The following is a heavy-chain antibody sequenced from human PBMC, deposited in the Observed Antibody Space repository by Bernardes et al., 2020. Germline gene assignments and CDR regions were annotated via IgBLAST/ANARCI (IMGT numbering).Heavy chain of an antibody. CDR2: ISYDGSNK. Sequence: SLRLSCAASGFTFSSYGMHWVRQAPGKGLEWVAVISYDGSNKYYADSVKGRFTISRDNSKNTLYLQMNSLRAEDTAVYYCAKEFSRVVAAWADYWGQGTLVTVSS. CDR3: AKEFSRVVAAWADY. J-gene: IGHJ4*02. CDR1: GFTFSSYG. D-gene: IGHD2-15*01. V-gene: IGHV3-30*18.